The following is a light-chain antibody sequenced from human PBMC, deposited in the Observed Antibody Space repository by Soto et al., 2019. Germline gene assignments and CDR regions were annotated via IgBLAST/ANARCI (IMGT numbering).Light chain of an antibody. CDR2: SAL. CDR3: QQYNLRPYT. V-gene: IGKV3D-15*01. Sequence: EIVMTQSPATLSVSPGGRATLSCRASHSVSTNLAWYQQKPGQAPRLLIYSALNRATGIPARFSGSGSGTEFTLTISSLQSEDFALYYCQQYNLRPYTFGQGTQVEI. J-gene: IGKJ2*01. CDR1: HSVSTN.